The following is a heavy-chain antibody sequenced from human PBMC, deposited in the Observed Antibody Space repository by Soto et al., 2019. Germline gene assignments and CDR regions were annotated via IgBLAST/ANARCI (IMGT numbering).Heavy chain of an antibody. CDR3: ARGSYYDSSGYYGP. CDR1: GGSFSDYS. CDR2: INHSGST. J-gene: IGHJ5*02. Sequence: SETLSLTCAVYGGSFSDYSWTWIRQPPGKGLEWIGEINHSGSTYYNPSLKSRVTISVDTSKNQFSLKLSSVTAADTAVYYCARGSYYDSSGYYGPWGQGTLVTVSS. D-gene: IGHD3-22*01. V-gene: IGHV4-34*09.